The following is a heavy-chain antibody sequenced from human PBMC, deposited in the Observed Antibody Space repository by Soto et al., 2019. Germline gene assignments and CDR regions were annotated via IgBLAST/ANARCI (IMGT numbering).Heavy chain of an antibody. D-gene: IGHD3-10*01. CDR3: ARGPIGGGAPYYFDY. CDR2: INPNTGDT. Sequence: ASVKVSCKTSGYTFTADYIYWVRQAPGQGLEWMGGINPNTGDTIYAQTFQGRVTMTRDTSISTAYMELTRLRPDHTAVYFCARGPIGGGAPYYFDYWGQGTLVTVSS. V-gene: IGHV1-2*02. CDR1: GYTFTADY. J-gene: IGHJ4*02.